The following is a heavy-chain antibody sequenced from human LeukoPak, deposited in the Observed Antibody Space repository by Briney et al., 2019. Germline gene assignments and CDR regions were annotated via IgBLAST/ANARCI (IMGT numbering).Heavy chain of an antibody. J-gene: IGHJ4*02. V-gene: IGHV4-39*07. CDR1: GGSISSSSYY. D-gene: IGHD4-23*01. CDR3: ASATTVITHHYSPHYFDY. Sequence: PSETLSLTCTVSGGSISSSSYYWGWIRQPPGKGLEWIGSIYYSGSTYYNPSLKSRVTISVDTSKNQFSLKLSSVTAADTAVYYCASATTVITHHYSPHYFDYWGQGTLVTVSS. CDR2: IYYSGST.